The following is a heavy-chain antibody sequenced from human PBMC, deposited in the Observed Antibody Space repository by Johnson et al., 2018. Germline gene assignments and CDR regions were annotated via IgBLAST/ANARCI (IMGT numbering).Heavy chain of an antibody. J-gene: IGHJ1*01. CDR2: ISPTGSGT. CDR1: GFTFRNYA. D-gene: IGHD6-19*01. Sequence: VQLVESGGGLVQPGGSLRLSCAASGFTFRNYAMTWVRQAPGKGLEWISAISPTGSGTYYADSVRGRFIISRDNSKNTLNLQMNSLRDEDTAVYYCAKVATPQKAGLAEYCQHWGQGTLVTVSS. V-gene: IGHV3-23*04. CDR3: AKVATPQKAGLAEYCQH.